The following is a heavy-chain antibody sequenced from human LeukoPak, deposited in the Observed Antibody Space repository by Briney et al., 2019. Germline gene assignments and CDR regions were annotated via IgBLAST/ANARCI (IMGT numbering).Heavy chain of an antibody. CDR3: ARARYANAWYAFDI. J-gene: IGHJ3*02. D-gene: IGHD2-2*01. Sequence: PSETLSLTCTVSGGSVSSYYWGWIRRPPGRGLEWIAYLSHSGSSDSNPSITGRVTTLVDTSKNQFSLKLTSVTAADTAVYYCARARYANAWYAFDIWGQGTMVTVSS. CDR2: LSHSGSS. CDR1: GGSVSSYY. V-gene: IGHV4-59*02.